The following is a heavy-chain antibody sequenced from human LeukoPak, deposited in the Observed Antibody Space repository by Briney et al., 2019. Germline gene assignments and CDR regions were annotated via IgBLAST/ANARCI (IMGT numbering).Heavy chain of an antibody. CDR1: GGSISGYY. J-gene: IGHJ2*01. V-gene: IGHV4-59*01. D-gene: IGHD3-22*01. CDR3: ARGSPYDTSGSYWYSDL. CDR2: IYFSGST. Sequence: PSETLSLTCTVSGGSISGYYWSWIRQPPGKGLEWIGYIYFSGSTKFNPSLKSRVTVSVDTSKNQFSLKLSSVTAADTAVYYCARGSPYDTSGSYWYSDLWGRGTLVTVFS.